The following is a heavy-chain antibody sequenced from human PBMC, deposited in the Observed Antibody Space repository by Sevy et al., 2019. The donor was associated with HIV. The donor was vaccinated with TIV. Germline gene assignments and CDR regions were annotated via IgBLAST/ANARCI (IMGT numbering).Heavy chain of an antibody. J-gene: IGHJ4*02. D-gene: IGHD3-22*01. CDR3: AGENYYDSDGYCFDH. V-gene: IGHV3-21*01. Sequence: GESLKISCAASGFIFRNYNMNWVRQAPGKGLEWVSSISSSSSYIYYADSVKGRFTISRDNGKNSLLLQMNSLRVEDTAVYYCAGENYYDSDGYCFDHWGQGTLVTVSS. CDR1: GFIFRNYN. CDR2: ISSSSSYI.